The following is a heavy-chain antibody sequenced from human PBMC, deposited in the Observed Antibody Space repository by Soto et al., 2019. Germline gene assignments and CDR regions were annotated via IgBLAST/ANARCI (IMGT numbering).Heavy chain of an antibody. Sequence: QLQLQESGPGLVKPSETLSLTCTVSGGSISSSSYYWGWIRQPPGKGLEWIGSIYYSGSTYYNPSLKSRVTISVDTSKNQFYLKLSSVTAADTAVYYWARRYGGIYYYYGMDVWGQGTTVTVSS. CDR2: IYYSGST. D-gene: IGHD1-26*01. CDR1: GGSISSSSYY. CDR3: ARRYGGIYYYYGMDV. V-gene: IGHV4-39*01. J-gene: IGHJ6*02.